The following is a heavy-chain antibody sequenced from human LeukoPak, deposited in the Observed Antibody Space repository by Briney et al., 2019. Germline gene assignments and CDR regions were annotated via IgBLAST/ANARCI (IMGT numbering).Heavy chain of an antibody. V-gene: IGHV4-34*01. Sequence: SETLPLTCAVYGGSFSGYYWSWIRQPPGKGLEWIGEINHSGSTNYNPSLKSRVTISVDTSKNQFSLKLSSVTAVDTAVYYCARGRKALYYSNYVRWFDPWGQGTLVTVSS. CDR2: INHSGST. J-gene: IGHJ5*02. D-gene: IGHD4-11*01. CDR1: GGSFSGYY. CDR3: ARGRKALYYSNYVRWFDP.